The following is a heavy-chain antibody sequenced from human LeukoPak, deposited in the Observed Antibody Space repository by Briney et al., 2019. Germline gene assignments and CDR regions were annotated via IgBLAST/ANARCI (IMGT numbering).Heavy chain of an antibody. CDR3: VREARGYHYTCFDY. CDR1: GFTLGSHD. V-gene: IGHV3-13*01. CDR2: VSSGFHA. Sequence: GGSPRLSCTASGFTLGSHDMHWVRQIPGQGLEWVAAVSSGFHAFFADSVQGRFTVSREDARNSLYLQMNSLRAGDTAVYYCVREARGYHYTCFDYWGQGTLGTVSS. J-gene: IGHJ4*02. D-gene: IGHD5-18*01.